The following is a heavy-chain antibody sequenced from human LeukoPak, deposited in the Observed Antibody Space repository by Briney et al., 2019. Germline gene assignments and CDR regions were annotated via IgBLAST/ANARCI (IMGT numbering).Heavy chain of an antibody. V-gene: IGHV3-30*18. CDR1: GFTFSSYG. J-gene: IGHJ6*02. Sequence: GGSLRLSCADSGFTFSSYGMHWVRQAPGKGLEWVAVISFDGGNKYYADSVKGRFTISRDNSKNILYLQMSSLRAEDTAVYYCAKVAGITIFGVAPPMDVWGQGTTVTVSS. CDR3: AKVAGITIFGVAPPMDV. D-gene: IGHD3-3*01. CDR2: ISFDGGNK.